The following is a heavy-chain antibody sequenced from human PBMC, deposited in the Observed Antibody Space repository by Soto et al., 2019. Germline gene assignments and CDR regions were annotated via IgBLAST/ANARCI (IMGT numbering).Heavy chain of an antibody. CDR3: ARGDGDRSAGLDS. J-gene: IGHJ4*02. D-gene: IGHD4-17*01. CDR1: GVSISDSYY. Sequence: QVQLQESGPGLVKPAQTLSLTCSVSGVSISDSYYWNWIRQPPGKGLEWIGYIFHNGNTYYNPSLRSRLSISVDTSKNQFSLRLFSVTGADTAVYYCARGDGDRSAGLDSWGQGTLVTVPS. CDR2: IFHNGNT. V-gene: IGHV4-31*03.